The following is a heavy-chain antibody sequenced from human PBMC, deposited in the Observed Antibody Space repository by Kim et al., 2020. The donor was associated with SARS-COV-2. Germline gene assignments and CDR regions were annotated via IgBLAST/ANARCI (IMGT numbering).Heavy chain of an antibody. CDR3: ARVEQQLALYYFDY. D-gene: IGHD6-13*01. Sequence: SVKVSCKASGGTFSSYAISWVRQAPGQGLEWMGGIIPIFGTTNYAQKFQGRVTITADESTSTAYMELSSLRSEDTAVYYCARVEQQLALYYFDYWGQGTLVTVSS. CDR2: IIPIFGTT. V-gene: IGHV1-69*13. J-gene: IGHJ4*02. CDR1: GGTFSSYA.